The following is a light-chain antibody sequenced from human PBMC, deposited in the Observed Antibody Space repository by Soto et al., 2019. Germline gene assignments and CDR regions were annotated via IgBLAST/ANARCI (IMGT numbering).Light chain of an antibody. J-gene: IGKJ1*01. CDR1: QSITTW. V-gene: IGKV1-5*03. Sequence: DIQMTQSPSTLSASVGDRVTITCRASQSITTWLAWYQQKPGKAPKLLIYKASSLESGVPSRFSGSGSGTEFPLTLRRLQPDDSATYYCQQYDDYWTFGQGTKVEIK. CDR2: KAS. CDR3: QQYDDYWT.